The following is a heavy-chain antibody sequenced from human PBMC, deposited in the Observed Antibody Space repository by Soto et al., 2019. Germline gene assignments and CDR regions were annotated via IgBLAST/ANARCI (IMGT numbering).Heavy chain of an antibody. CDR3: ARVEDLLYFDY. D-gene: IGHD1-1*01. J-gene: IGHJ4*02. Sequence: PSETLSLTCTVSDGSISSYYWSWIRQPPGKGLEWIGYIYYSGSTNYNPSLKSRVTISVDTSKNQFSRKLSSVTAADTAVYYCARVEDLLYFDYWGQGTLVTVSS. V-gene: IGHV4-59*01. CDR2: IYYSGST. CDR1: DGSISSYY.